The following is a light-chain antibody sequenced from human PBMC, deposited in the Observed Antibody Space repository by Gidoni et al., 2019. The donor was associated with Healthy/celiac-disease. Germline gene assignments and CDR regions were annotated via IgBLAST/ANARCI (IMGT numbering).Light chain of an antibody. J-gene: IGKJ3*01. CDR1: QSVSSSY. CDR2: GAS. CDR3: QQYGSSPLFT. Sequence: EIVLTQSPGPLSLSPGERATLTCRASQSVSSSYLAWYQQKPGQAPRLLIYGASSRATGIPDRFSGGGSGTDFTLTISRLEPEDYAVYYCQQYGSSPLFTFXPXTKVDIK. V-gene: IGKV3-20*01.